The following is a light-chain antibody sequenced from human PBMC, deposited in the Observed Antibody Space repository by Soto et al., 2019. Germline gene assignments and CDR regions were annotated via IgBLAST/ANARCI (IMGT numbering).Light chain of an antibody. J-gene: IGKJ5*01. CDR2: GAS. CDR1: QSVSNN. Sequence: ELVMTQSPVTLSVSPGERATLSCRASQSVSNNFAWYQQKPGQAPSLLIYGASTRATGIPARFSGSGSGTEFTLTISSLQSEDFAVYYCQQYNNWPPFTFGQGTRLEIK. CDR3: QQYNNWPPFT. V-gene: IGKV3-15*01.